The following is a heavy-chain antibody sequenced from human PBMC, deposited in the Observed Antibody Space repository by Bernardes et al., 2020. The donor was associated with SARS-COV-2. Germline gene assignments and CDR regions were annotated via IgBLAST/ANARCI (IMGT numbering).Heavy chain of an antibody. CDR1: GGSISSGSYY. CDR2: IYTSGST. Sequence: SETLSLTCTVSGGSISSGSYYWSWIRQPAGKGLEWIGRIYTSGSTNYNPSLKSRVTISVDTSKNQFSLKLSSVTAADTAVYYCARGYVDTAMEDDYYYYYGMDVWGQGTTVTVSS. D-gene: IGHD5-18*01. V-gene: IGHV4-61*02. J-gene: IGHJ6*02. CDR3: ARGYVDTAMEDDYYYYYGMDV.